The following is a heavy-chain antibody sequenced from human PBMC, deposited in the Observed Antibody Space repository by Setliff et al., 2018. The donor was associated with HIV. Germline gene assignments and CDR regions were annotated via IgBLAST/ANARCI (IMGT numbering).Heavy chain of an antibody. V-gene: IGHV4-61*09. Sequence: SETLSLTCTVSGGSTTSGNYFWSWIRQPAGKGLEWIGHMYTDGSTNYYPSFKSRVTISADTSKNQFSLKLSSVTAADTAVYYCARDSRWLQFPYFDAWGQGTPVTVSS. J-gene: IGHJ4*01. CDR3: ARDSRWLQFPYFDA. CDR1: GGSTTSGNYF. D-gene: IGHD5-12*01. CDR2: MYTDGST.